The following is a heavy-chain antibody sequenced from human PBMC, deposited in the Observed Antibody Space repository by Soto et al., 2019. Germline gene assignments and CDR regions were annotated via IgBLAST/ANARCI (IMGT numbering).Heavy chain of an antibody. D-gene: IGHD3-3*01. CDR2: IYYSGST. CDR3: ARSFFWNGEYYYYYGMDV. J-gene: IGHJ6*02. Sequence: SETLSLTCTVSGGSISSGGYYWSWIRQHPGKGLEWIGYIYYSGSTYYNPSLKSRVTISVDTSKNQFSLKLSSVTAADTAVYYCARSFFWNGEYYYYYGMDVWGQGTTVTVSS. V-gene: IGHV4-31*03. CDR1: GGSISSGGYY.